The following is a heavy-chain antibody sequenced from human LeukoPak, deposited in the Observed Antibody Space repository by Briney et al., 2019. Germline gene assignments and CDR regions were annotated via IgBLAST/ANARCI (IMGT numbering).Heavy chain of an antibody. D-gene: IGHD1-26*01. J-gene: IGHJ3*02. CDR3: TTDPQWELLRFAFDI. CDR2: IKSKTDGGTT. V-gene: IGHV3-15*01. Sequence: GGSLRLSCAASGFTFSNAWMSWVRQAPGKGLEWVGRIKSKTDGGTTDYAAPVKGRFTISRDDSKNTLYLQMNSLKTEDTAVYYCTTDPQWELLRFAFDIWGQGTMVTVSS. CDR1: GFTFSNAW.